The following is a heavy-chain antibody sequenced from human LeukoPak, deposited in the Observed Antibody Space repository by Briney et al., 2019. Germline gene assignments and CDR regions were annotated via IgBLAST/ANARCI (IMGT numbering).Heavy chain of an antibody. CDR1: GGSFSGYY. J-gene: IGHJ4*02. D-gene: IGHD3-3*01. Sequence: PSQTLSLTCAVYGGSFSGYYWSWIRQPPGKGLEWIGEINHSGSTNYNPSLKSRVTISVDTSKNQFSLKLSSVTAADTAVYYCARGVHYDFWGGYWHEYSDYWGQGTLVTVAS. V-gene: IGHV4-34*01. CDR3: ARGVHYDFWGGYWHEYSDY. CDR2: INHSGST.